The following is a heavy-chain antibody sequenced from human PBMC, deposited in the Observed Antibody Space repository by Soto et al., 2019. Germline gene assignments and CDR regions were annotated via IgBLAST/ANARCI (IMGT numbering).Heavy chain of an antibody. CDR3: ARECTVDIVVVPAAKEDWFDP. Sequence: QVQLQQWGAGLLKPSETLSLTCAVYGGSFSGYYWSWIRQPPGKGLEWIGEINHSGSTNYNPSLKSRVTISVDTSKNKFSLKLSSVTAADTAVYYCARECTVDIVVVPAAKEDWFDPWGQGILVTVSS. J-gene: IGHJ5*02. D-gene: IGHD2-2*01. V-gene: IGHV4-34*01. CDR1: GGSFSGYY. CDR2: INHSGST.